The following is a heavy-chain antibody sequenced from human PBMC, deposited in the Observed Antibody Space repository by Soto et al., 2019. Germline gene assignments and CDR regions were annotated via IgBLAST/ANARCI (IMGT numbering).Heavy chain of an antibody. Sequence: GGSLRLSCAASGFTFSTYTIHWVRQAPGKGLEWVALISYDGSNNYYADSVKGRFTISRDNSKNTLYLQMTGLRAGDTAVYFCARGSQYYYDGSGPLDSWGQGTLVTVSS. CDR2: ISYDGSNN. D-gene: IGHD3-22*01. J-gene: IGHJ4*02. CDR3: ARGSQYYYDGSGPLDS. V-gene: IGHV3-30-3*01. CDR1: GFTFSTYT.